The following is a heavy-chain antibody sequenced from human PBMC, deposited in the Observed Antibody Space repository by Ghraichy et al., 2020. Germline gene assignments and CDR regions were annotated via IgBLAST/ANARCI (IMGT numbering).Heavy chain of an antibody. Sequence: GGSLRLSCAASGFTFSSYAMSWVRQAPGKGLEWVSAISGSGGSTYYADSVKGRFTISRDNSKNTLYLQMNSLRAEDTAVYYCASSYGDYGRWYFDLWGRGTLVTVSS. V-gene: IGHV3-23*01. CDR1: GFTFSSYA. D-gene: IGHD4-17*01. CDR2: ISGSGGST. CDR3: ASSYGDYGRWYFDL. J-gene: IGHJ2*01.